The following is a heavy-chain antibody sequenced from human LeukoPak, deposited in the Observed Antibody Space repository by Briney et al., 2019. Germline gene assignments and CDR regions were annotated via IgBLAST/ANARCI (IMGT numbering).Heavy chain of an antibody. J-gene: IGHJ6*02. CDR3: GREDRFGYNYAYGMDV. V-gene: IGHV3-74*01. D-gene: IGHD5-18*01. CDR1: GFTFSRYW. Sequence: PGGSLRLSCAGSGFTFSRYWMHWVRQAPEKGLVWVSRIDGDGSSIDYADSVKGRFTISRDNAKNTLYLQMNSLRPEDTAVYYCGREDRFGYNYAYGMDVWGQGTTVTVSS. CDR2: IDGDGSSI.